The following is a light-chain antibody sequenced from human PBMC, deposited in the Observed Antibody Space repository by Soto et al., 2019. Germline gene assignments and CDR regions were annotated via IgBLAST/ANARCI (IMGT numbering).Light chain of an antibody. Sequence: QSALTQPPSVSAAPGQKVTISCSGSSSNIGNNYVSWYQQLPGTAPKLLIYDNNKRPSGIPDRFSGSKSGTSATLGITGLQTGDEADYYCGTWDSSLSAEVVFGGGTKLTVL. CDR2: DNN. J-gene: IGLJ2*01. CDR1: SSNIGNNY. CDR3: GTWDSSLSAEVV. V-gene: IGLV1-51*01.